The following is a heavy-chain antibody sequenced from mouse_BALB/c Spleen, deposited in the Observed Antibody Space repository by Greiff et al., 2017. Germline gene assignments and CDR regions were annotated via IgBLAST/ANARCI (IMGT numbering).Heavy chain of an antibody. J-gene: IGHJ3*01. V-gene: IGHV1S81*02. D-gene: IGHD2-3*01. Sequence: QVQLQQPGAELVKPGASVKLSCKASGYTFTSYWMHWVKQRPGQGLEWIGEINPSNGRTNYNEKFKSKATLTVDKSSSTAYMQLSSLTSEDSAVYSCARYGGWLLRFAYWGQGTLVTVSA. CDR3: ARYGGWLLRFAY. CDR2: INPSNGRT. CDR1: GYTFTSYW.